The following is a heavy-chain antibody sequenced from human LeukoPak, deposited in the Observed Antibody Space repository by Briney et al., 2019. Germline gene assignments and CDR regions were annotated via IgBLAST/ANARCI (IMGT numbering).Heavy chain of an antibody. CDR3: AWGGAQHYES. CDR1: GLTVSDVR. V-gene: IGHV3-15*07. J-gene: IGHJ4*02. D-gene: IGHD3-16*01. Sequence: GGSLRLSCAVSGLTVSDVRMNWVRQSAGRGLEWVGRIKSKMAGGTADYAAPVKGRFTISRDDSRNTVDLQMNGLTVEDTALYYCAWGGAQHYESWGQGTLVTVSS. CDR2: IKSKMAGGTA.